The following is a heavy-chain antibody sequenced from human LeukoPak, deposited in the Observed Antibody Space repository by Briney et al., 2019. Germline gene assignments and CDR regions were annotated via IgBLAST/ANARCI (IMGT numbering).Heavy chain of an antibody. J-gene: IGHJ4*02. CDR2: ISGDGGST. CDR1: GFTFDDYA. Sequence: PGGSLRLSCAASGFTFDDYAMHWVRQAPGKGLEWVSLISGDGGSTYYADSVKGRFTISRGNSKNSLYLQMNSLRTEDTALYYCAKDRRSSSWPDYWGQGTLVTVSS. CDR3: AKDRRSSSWPDY. V-gene: IGHV3-43*02. D-gene: IGHD6-13*01.